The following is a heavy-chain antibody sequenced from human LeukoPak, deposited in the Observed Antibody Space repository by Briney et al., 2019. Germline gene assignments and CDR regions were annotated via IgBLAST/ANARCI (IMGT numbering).Heavy chain of an antibody. Sequence: KTGGSLRLSCVASGFAFETYTMNWVRQAPGKGLEWVSFISSTSSDINYADSVRDRFTISRDNAKNSLFLQMDSLRVEDTAVYYCAKGLFSGYDTYLESWGQGTLVTVSS. CDR1: GFAFETYT. V-gene: IGHV3-21*04. D-gene: IGHD5-12*01. J-gene: IGHJ4*02. CDR3: AKGLFSGYDTYLES. CDR2: ISSTSSDI.